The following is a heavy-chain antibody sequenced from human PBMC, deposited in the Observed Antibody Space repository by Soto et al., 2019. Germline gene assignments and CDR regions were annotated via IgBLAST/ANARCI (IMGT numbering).Heavy chain of an antibody. J-gene: IGHJ6*02. Sequence: ASVKVSCKASGYTFTSYGISWVRQAPGQGLEWMGWISAYNGNTNYAQKLQGRVTMTTDTSTSTAYMELRSLRSDDTAVYYCARVREYSSSWERGWYYYGMDVWGQGTTVTVSS. CDR2: ISAYNGNT. D-gene: IGHD6-6*01. CDR1: GYTFTSYG. V-gene: IGHV1-18*04. CDR3: ARVREYSSSWERGWYYYGMDV.